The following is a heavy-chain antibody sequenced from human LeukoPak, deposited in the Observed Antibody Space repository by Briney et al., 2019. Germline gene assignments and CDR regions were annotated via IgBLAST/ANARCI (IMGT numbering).Heavy chain of an antibody. CDR3: AKEGSGWYFDY. D-gene: IGHD6-19*01. Sequence: GGSLRLSCAASGFTFDDYAMHWVRRAPGKGLEWVSGISWNSGSIGYADSVKGRFTISRDNAKNSLYLQMNSLRAGDTALYYCAKEGSGWYFDYWGQGTLVTVSS. V-gene: IGHV3-9*01. CDR2: ISWNSGSI. CDR1: GFTFDDYA. J-gene: IGHJ4*02.